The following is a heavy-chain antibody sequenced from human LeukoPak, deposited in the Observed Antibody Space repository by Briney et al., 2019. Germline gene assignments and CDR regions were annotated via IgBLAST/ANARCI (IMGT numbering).Heavy chain of an antibody. CDR2: INPNSGGT. CDR3: ARGADGITIFGVVPVGYYYYYMDV. CDR1: GYTFTGYY. V-gene: IGHV1-2*02. Sequence: GASVKVSCKASGYTFTGYYMHWVRQAPGQGLEWMGWINPNSGGTNYAQKFQGRVTMTRDTSISTAYMELSRLRSDDTAVYYCARGADGITIFGVVPVGYYYYYMDVWGKGTTVTVSS. J-gene: IGHJ6*03. D-gene: IGHD3-3*01.